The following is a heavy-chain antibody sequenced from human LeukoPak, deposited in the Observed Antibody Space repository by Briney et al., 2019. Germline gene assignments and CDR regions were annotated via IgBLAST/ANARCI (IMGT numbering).Heavy chain of an antibody. CDR1: GGSISSSSYY. CDR3: ARDLGYYDRV. Sequence: PSETLSLTCTVSGGSISSSSYYWDWIRQPPGKGLEWIGSIYYSGSTYYNPSLKSRVTISVDTSKKQLSLKLSSVTAADTAVYYCARDLGYYDRVWGQGTLVTVSS. D-gene: IGHD3-22*01. J-gene: IGHJ4*02. CDR2: IYYSGST. V-gene: IGHV4-39*02.